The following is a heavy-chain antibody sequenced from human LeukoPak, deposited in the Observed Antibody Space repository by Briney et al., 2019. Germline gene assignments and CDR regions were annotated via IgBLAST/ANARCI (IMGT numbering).Heavy chain of an antibody. CDR3: ARSYASAV. J-gene: IGHJ1*01. CDR1: GASITSTNW. V-gene: IGHV4-4*02. Sequence: PSGTLSLNCAVSGASITSTNWWNWVRQPPGKGLEWIGEIDHTGSTNYSPSLKSRVTISLDRSKNQFSLKLSSVTAADTAVYYCARSYASAVWGQGTLVTVSS. CDR2: IDHTGST.